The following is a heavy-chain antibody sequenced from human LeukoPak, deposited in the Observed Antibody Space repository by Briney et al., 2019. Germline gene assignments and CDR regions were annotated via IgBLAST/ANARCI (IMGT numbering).Heavy chain of an antibody. CDR2: IYYSGST. D-gene: IGHD2-15*01. J-gene: IGHJ4*02. CDR3: ATMGGVVVVAATQGFDY. V-gene: IGHV4-39*01. Sequence: SETLSLTCTVSGGSISSRSYYWGWIRQPPGKGLEWIGSIYYSGSTYYNPSLKSRVTISVDTSKNQFSLKLSSVTAADTAVYYCATMGGVVVVAATQGFDYWGQGTLVTVSS. CDR1: GGSISSRSYY.